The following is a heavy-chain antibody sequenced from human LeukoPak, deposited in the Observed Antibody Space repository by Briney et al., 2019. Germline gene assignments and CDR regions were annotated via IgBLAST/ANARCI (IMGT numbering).Heavy chain of an antibody. CDR2: ISSSGSTI. CDR1: GFTFSSYE. V-gene: IGHV3-48*03. CDR3: ARGLAESSSWYEIGMDV. D-gene: IGHD6-13*01. Sequence: GGSLRLSCAASGFTFSSYEMNWVRQAPGKGLEWVSYISSSGSTIYYADSVKGRFTISRDNAKNSLYLQMNSLRVEDTAVYYCARGLAESSSWYEIGMDVWGQGTTVTVSS. J-gene: IGHJ6*02.